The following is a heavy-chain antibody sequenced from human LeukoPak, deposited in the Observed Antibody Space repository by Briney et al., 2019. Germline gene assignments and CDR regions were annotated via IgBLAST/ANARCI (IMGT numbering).Heavy chain of an antibody. CDR3: ARGGNYGQIDY. D-gene: IGHD1-7*01. V-gene: IGHV4-4*07. CDR1: GGSISSYY. Sequence: SETLSLTCTVSGGSISSYYWSWIRQPAGKGLGWIGRIYTSGSTNYNPSLKSRVTMSVDTSKNQFSLKLSSVTAADTAVYYCARGGNYGQIDYWGQGTLVTVSS. CDR2: IYTSGST. J-gene: IGHJ4*02.